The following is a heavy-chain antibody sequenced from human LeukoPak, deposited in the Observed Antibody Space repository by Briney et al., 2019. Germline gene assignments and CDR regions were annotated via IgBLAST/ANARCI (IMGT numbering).Heavy chain of an antibody. D-gene: IGHD3-10*01. V-gene: IGHV1-69*04. Sequence: SVKVSCKASGYTFSSYAISWVRQAPGQGLEWMGRIIPILGIANYAQKFQGRVTITTDESTSTAYMELSSLRSEDTAVYYCARATRDFGDPYYYYYYYMDVWGKGTTVTVSS. CDR2: IIPILGIA. CDR3: ARATRDFGDPYYYYYYYMDV. CDR1: GYTFSSYA. J-gene: IGHJ6*03.